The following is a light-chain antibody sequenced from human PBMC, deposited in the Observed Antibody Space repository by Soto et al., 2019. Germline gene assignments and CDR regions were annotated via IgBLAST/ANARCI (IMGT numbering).Light chain of an antibody. J-gene: IGKJ1*01. V-gene: IGKV1-39*01. Sequence: GDRVSITCRASQTIGNYLNWYQQKPGRAPELLIYAASSFHSGVPSRFSGSGSGTDFTLTITSLQPEDFATYYCQQSYISPPTFGQGTKVEIK. CDR2: AAS. CDR3: QQSYISPPT. CDR1: QTIGNY.